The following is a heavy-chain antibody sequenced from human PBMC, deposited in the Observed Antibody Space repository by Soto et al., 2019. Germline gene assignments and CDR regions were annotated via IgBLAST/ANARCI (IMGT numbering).Heavy chain of an antibody. CDR2: ISASGGA. V-gene: IGHV3-23*01. J-gene: IGHJ4*02. CDR1: GFTFTNYA. CDR3: AKERGEIGLPLFDY. Sequence: PGGSLRLSCAASGFTFTNYAMSWVRQAPGKGLEWVSGISASGGAYYTDSVKGRVTISRDNSKNTLYLQMNSLRAEDTAVYYCAKERGEIGLPLFDYWGQGTLVTVYS.